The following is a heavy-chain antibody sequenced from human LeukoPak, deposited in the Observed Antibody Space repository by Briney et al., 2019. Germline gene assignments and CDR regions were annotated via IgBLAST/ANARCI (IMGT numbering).Heavy chain of an antibody. Sequence: GGSLRLSCAASGFTFSAYWMGWVRQAPGKGLEWVANIKQDGTQKHYVDSVKGRFTISRDNAKNSLYLQMNGLRAEDTAVYYCARDMEDIVVVIAAYDYWGQGTLATVFS. CDR3: ARDMEDIVVVIAAYDY. CDR1: GFTFSAYW. V-gene: IGHV3-7*05. CDR2: IKQDGTQK. J-gene: IGHJ4*02. D-gene: IGHD2-15*01.